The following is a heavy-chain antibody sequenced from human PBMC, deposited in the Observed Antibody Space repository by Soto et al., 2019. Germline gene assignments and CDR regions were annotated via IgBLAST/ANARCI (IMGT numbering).Heavy chain of an antibody. CDR2: ISYDGSTK. Sequence: GGSLRLSCAASGFTFRNYAMHWVRQAPGKGLEWVAVISYDGSTKYYADSVKGRFTISRDNSKNTLYLQMNSLRAEDTAVYYCARENYGNFYFDYSGQGTLVTVSS. D-gene: IGHD4-17*01. V-gene: IGHV3-30-3*01. CDR3: ARENYGNFYFDY. J-gene: IGHJ4*02. CDR1: GFTFRNYA.